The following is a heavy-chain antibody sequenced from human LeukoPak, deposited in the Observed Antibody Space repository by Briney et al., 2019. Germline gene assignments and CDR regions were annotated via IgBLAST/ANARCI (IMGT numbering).Heavy chain of an antibody. CDR2: ISYDGSNK. Sequence: GRSLRLSCAASGFTFSSYDMHWVRQAPGKGLEWVAVISYDGSNKYYGDSVKGRFTISRDNSKNTLYLKMNSLRAEDTAVYYCAKEGSNGDFDYWGQGTLVTVSS. J-gene: IGHJ4*02. D-gene: IGHD1-26*01. CDR1: GFTFSSYD. V-gene: IGHV3-30*18. CDR3: AKEGSNGDFDY.